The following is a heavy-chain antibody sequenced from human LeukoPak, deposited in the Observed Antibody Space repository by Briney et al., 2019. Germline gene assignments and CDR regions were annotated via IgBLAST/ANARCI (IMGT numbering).Heavy chain of an antibody. CDR3: ASSPGHYFDY. CDR2: IYFSGGA. J-gene: IGHJ4*02. V-gene: IGHV4-59*01. CDR1: GASIRGYY. D-gene: IGHD3-10*01. Sequence: SETLSLTCIVSGASIRGYYWSWIRQPPGKGLEWIGYIYFSGGANYNPSLSSRVTISVDTSKNQFSLQLSSVTAADTAVYYCASSPGHYFDYWGQGSLVTVSS.